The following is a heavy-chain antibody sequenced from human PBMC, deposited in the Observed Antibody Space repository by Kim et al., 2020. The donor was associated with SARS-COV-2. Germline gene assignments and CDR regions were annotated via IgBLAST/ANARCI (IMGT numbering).Heavy chain of an antibody. D-gene: IGHD6-19*01. Sequence: ASVKVSCKTSGYTFTSYAMHWVRQAPGQRLEWMGWINGGNGNTKYSQKFQGRVTITRDTSANTAYMELSSLRSEDTAVYYCARETSSGWYHDYWGQGTLVTVSS. CDR2: INGGNGNT. V-gene: IGHV1-3*01. CDR3: ARETSSGWYHDY. J-gene: IGHJ4*02. CDR1: GYTFTSYA.